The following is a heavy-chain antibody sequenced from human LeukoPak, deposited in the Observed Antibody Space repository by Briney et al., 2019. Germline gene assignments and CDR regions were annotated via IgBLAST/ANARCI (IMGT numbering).Heavy chain of an antibody. CDR2: ISSSSSYI. CDR1: GFTFSSYS. V-gene: IGHV3-21*01. Sequence: GGSLRLSCAASGFTFSSYSMNWVRQAPGKGLEWVSSISSSSSYIYYADSVKGRFTISRDNAKISLYLQMNSLRAEDTAVYYCATRRITMVRAFDYWGQGTLVTVSS. D-gene: IGHD3-10*01. CDR3: ATRRITMVRAFDY. J-gene: IGHJ4*02.